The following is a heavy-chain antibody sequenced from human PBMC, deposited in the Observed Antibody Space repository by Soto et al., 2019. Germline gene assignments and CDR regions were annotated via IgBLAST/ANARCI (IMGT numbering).Heavy chain of an antibody. D-gene: IGHD3-3*01. CDR1: GFTFSSYS. CDR3: ARVGTIFGVVIIANPDFDY. Sequence: SLRLACAASGFTFSSYSMNWVRQAPGKGREWVSYISSSSSSTIYYADSVKGRFTISRDNAKNSLYLQMNSLRDEDTAVYYCARVGTIFGVVIIANPDFDYRCQGTLVTVSS. V-gene: IGHV3-48*02. CDR2: ISSSSSSTI. J-gene: IGHJ4*02.